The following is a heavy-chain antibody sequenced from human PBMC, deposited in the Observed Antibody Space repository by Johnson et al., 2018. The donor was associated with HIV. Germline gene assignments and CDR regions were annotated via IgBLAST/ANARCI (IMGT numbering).Heavy chain of an antibody. CDR2: IGTAGDT. D-gene: IGHD1-14*01. CDR3: ARDESYRKYSLTAFDI. V-gene: IGHV3-13*01. Sequence: VQLLESGGGLVQPGGSLRLSCAASGFTFSSYDMHWVRQATGKGLEWVSAIGTAGDTYSPSSVKGRFNISRDNAKNSLYLQMSSLRAEDTAVYYCARDESYRKYSLTAFDIWGQGTMVTVSS. J-gene: IGHJ3*02. CDR1: GFTFSSYD.